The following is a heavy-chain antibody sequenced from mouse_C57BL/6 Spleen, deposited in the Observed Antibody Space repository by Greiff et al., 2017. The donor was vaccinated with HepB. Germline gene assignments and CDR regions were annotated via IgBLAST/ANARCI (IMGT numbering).Heavy chain of an antibody. J-gene: IGHJ3*01. CDR1: GYAFSSYW. Sequence: QVQLQQSGAELVKPGASVKISCKASGYAFSSYWMNWVKQRPGKGLEWIGQIYPGDGDTNYNGKFKGKATLTADKSSSTAYMQLSSLTSEDSAVYFCARDDYDFLFAYWGQGTLVTVSA. V-gene: IGHV1-80*01. D-gene: IGHD2-4*01. CDR3: ARDDYDFLFAY. CDR2: IYPGDGDT.